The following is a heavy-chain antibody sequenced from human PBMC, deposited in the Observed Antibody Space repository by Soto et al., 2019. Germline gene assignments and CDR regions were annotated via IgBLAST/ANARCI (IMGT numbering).Heavy chain of an antibody. CDR1: GYTFTNYA. Sequence: QVQLVQSGAEVRKPGASVKVACKASGYTFTNYAMHWVRQAPGQGLEWMGWINAGNGNTKYSQKFQGRVTITRYTSASTAYIEVDSPISEYTAVYYCSRLGVEPVAADNWGQVTLVTVSS. D-gene: IGHD6-19*01. CDR2: INAGNGNT. J-gene: IGHJ4*02. CDR3: SRLGVEPVAADN. V-gene: IGHV1-3*01.